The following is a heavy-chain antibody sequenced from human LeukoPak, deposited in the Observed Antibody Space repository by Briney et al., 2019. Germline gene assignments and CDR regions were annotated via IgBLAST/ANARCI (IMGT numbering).Heavy chain of an antibody. CDR3: AVSYYDYVWGSYRPRSFDY. CDR2: INPNSGDT. Sequence: ASVKVSCKTSGYTFSDYYIHWIRQAPGQGLEWVGWINPNSGDTDYAQKLQGRVTMTTDTSTSTAYMELRSLRSDDTAVYYCAVSYYDYVWGSYRPRSFDYWGQGTLVTVSS. J-gene: IGHJ4*02. CDR1: GYTFSDYY. V-gene: IGHV1-2*02. D-gene: IGHD3-16*02.